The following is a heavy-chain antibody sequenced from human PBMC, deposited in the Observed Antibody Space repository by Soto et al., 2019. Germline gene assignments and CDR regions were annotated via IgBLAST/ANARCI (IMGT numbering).Heavy chain of an antibody. Sequence: SGPTLVNPTQTLTLTCTFSGFLLSTSGVGVGWIRQPPGKALEWLALIYWDDDKRYSPSLKSRLTITKDTSKNQVVLTMTNMDPVDTATYFCAHAYFVLLPAANGAPNQNWSHPWGEGPLVTVPP. V-gene: IGHV2-5*02. D-gene: IGHD2-2*01. CDR3: AHAYFVLLPAANGAPNQNWSHP. J-gene: IGHJ5*02. CDR2: IYWDDDK. CDR1: GFLLSTSGVG.